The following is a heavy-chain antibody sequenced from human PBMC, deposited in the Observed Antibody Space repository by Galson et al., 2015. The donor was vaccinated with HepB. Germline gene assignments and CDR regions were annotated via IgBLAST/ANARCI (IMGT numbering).Heavy chain of an antibody. CDR3: ARARYCSSTSCYPFDY. CDR2: IYSGGST. J-gene: IGHJ4*02. V-gene: IGHV3-53*01. CDR1: GFTVSSNY. D-gene: IGHD2-2*01. Sequence: SLRLSCAASGFTVSSNYMSWVRQAPGKGLEWVSVIYSGGSTYYADSVKGRFTISRDNSKNTLYLQMNSLRAEDTAVYYCARARYCSSTSCYPFDYWGQGTLVTVSS.